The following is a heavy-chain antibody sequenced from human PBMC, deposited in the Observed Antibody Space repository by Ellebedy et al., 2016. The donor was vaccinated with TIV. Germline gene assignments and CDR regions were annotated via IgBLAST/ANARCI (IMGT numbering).Heavy chain of an antibody. V-gene: IGHV3-66*01. CDR2: ISVGGST. D-gene: IGHD3-10*01. CDR1: GFTVNSNY. J-gene: IGHJ3*02. Sequence: ESLKISCVVSGFTVNSNYMSWVRQAPGKGLEWVSVISVGGSTYYADSVKGRFTISRDNSKNTLLLQMNSLRADDTAVYYCATETFNDADLILWGLFSMWGQGTTVTVSS. CDR3: ATETFNDADLILWGLFSM.